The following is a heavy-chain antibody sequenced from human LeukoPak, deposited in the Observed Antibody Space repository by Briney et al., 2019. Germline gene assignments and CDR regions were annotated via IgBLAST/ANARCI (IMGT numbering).Heavy chain of an antibody. J-gene: IGHJ5*02. CDR1: GYTFTGYY. Sequence: ASVKVSCKASGYTFTGYYMHWVRQAPGQGLEWMGWINPNSGGTNYAQKFQGRVTMTRDTSISTVYMELSRLRSDDTAVYYCARVVNDFWSGYYYQWFDPWGQGTLVTVSS. V-gene: IGHV1-2*02. D-gene: IGHD3-3*01. CDR3: ARVVNDFWSGYYYQWFDP. CDR2: INPNSGGT.